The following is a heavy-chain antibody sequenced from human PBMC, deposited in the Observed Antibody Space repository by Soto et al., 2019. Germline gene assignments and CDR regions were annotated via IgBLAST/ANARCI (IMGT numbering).Heavy chain of an antibody. Sequence: QVQLVQSGAEVKTPGASVKVSCKTSGYTFMSYGITWVRQAPGQGLEWMGWISGYNGNRGFAQRFQGRVTLTTDTXTXXASMELTSLRADDTAVYYCARHYYGSGSYYYWFDPWGQGTLVTVSS. CDR1: GYTFMSYG. J-gene: IGHJ5*02. CDR3: ARHYYGSGSYYYWFDP. V-gene: IGHV1-18*01. CDR2: ISGYNGNR. D-gene: IGHD3-10*01.